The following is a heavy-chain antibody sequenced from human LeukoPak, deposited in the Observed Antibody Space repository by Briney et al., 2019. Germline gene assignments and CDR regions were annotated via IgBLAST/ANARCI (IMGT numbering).Heavy chain of an antibody. J-gene: IGHJ4*02. CDR1: GFTFSNYA. Sequence: GGSLRLSCAASGFTFSNYAMSWVRQALGKGLEWVSSISGSGGGTYYADSVKGRFTISRDNSKNTVYLQMNSLRAEDTAVYYCAKRVTSGWYYFDYWGQGTLVTVSS. CDR3: AKRVTSGWYYFDY. D-gene: IGHD6-19*01. V-gene: IGHV3-23*01. CDR2: ISGSGGGT.